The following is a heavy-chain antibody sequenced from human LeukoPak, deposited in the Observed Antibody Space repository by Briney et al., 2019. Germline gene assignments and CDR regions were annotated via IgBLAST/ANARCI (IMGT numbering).Heavy chain of an antibody. Sequence: GASVKVSCKASGGTFSSYAISWVRQAPGQGLEWMGRIIPILGIANYAQKFQGRVTITADKSTSTAYMELSSLRSEDTAVYYCARELGVAAALRGYWGQGTLVTVSS. CDR3: ARELGVAAALRGY. D-gene: IGHD6-13*01. CDR1: GGTFSSYA. J-gene: IGHJ4*02. CDR2: IIPILGIA. V-gene: IGHV1-69*04.